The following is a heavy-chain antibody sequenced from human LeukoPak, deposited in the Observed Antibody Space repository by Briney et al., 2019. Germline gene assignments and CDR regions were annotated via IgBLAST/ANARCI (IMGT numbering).Heavy chain of an antibody. J-gene: IGHJ4*02. Sequence: SETLSLTCAVYGGSFSGYYWSWIRQPPGKGLEWIGEINHSGSTNYNPSLKSRVTISVGTSKNQFSLKLSSVTAADTAVYYCARGRSEGGQYYFDYWGQGTLVTVSS. CDR1: GGSFSGYY. CDR2: INHSGST. D-gene: IGHD1-14*01. CDR3: ARGRSEGGQYYFDY. V-gene: IGHV4-34*01.